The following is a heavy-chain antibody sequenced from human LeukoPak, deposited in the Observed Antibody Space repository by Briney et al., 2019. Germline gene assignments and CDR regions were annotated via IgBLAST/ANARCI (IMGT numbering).Heavy chain of an antibody. V-gene: IGHV3-23*01. CDR3: AKDRPLGDRFANDY. J-gene: IGHJ4*02. CDR1: GFAFSSYA. D-gene: IGHD3-3*01. CDR2: ISASGGST. Sequence: GGSLRLSCAASGFAFSSYAMSWVRQAPGKGLEWVSAISASGGSTYYADSVKGRFTISRDNSRNTLYLQMNSLRAEDTAVYYCAKDRPLGDRFANDYWGQGTLVTVSS.